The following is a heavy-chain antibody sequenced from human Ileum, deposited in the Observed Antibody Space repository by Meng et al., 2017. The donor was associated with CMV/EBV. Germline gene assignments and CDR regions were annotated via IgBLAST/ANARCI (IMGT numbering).Heavy chain of an antibody. CDR3: ARHGDYLDV. Sequence: APVKVSCKASGYTFTDNFMHWVRQAPGQGLEWMGWISPTSGGTFYAQNFQGRVTMTRDTSINTAYMELRRLTSDDTAVYYCARHGDYLDVWGQGTTGTVSS. V-gene: IGHV1-2*02. J-gene: IGHJ6*02. CDR1: GYTFTDNF. D-gene: IGHD4-17*01. CDR2: ISPTSGGT.